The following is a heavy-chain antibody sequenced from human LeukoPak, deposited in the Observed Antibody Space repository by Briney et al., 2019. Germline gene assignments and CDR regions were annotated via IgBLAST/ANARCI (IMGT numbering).Heavy chain of an antibody. CDR3: TRRTGAGSYYFDF. J-gene: IGHJ4*02. V-gene: IGHV3-73*01. Sequence: GGSLRLSCAASGFTFSGSAMHWVRQASGKGPEWVGRIRSKANSYATAYAASVKGRFTISRDDSKNTAYLQMNSLKTEDTAVYYCTRRTGAGSYYFDFWGQGTLVTVFS. D-gene: IGHD6-25*01. CDR2: IRSKANSYAT. CDR1: GFTFSGSA.